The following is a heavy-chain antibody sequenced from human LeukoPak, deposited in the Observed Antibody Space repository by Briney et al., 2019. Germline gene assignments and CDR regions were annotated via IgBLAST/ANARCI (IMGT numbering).Heavy chain of an antibody. V-gene: IGHV3-7*01. D-gene: IGHD7-27*01. CDR2: IKEDGSEI. CDR3: ARDELHWGSPPFDY. J-gene: IGHJ4*02. Sequence: PGGSLRLSCAASGFTFSSYWMTWVRQAPGKGLEWVANIKEDGSEIYYLDSVRGRFTISRDNAKSSLYLQMNSLRAEDTAVYYCARDELHWGSPPFDYWGQGTLVTVSS. CDR1: GFTFSSYW.